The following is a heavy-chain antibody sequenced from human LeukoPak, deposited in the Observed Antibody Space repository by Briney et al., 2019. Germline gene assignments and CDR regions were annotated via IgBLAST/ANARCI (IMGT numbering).Heavy chain of an antibody. J-gene: IGHJ4*02. V-gene: IGHV1-2*04. CDR1: GFTLTGYY. D-gene: IGHD1-14*01. Sequence: ASVKVSCKTSGFTLTGYYIHWVRQAPGRGLEWMGWINPNTGGTNYAQKFHGWVTMTRDTSTTTAMTRDTSITTAYLELRSLKSDDTAIYFCARENTTTRFDHWGQGTLVSVSS. CDR3: ARENTTTRFDH. CDR2: INPNTGGT.